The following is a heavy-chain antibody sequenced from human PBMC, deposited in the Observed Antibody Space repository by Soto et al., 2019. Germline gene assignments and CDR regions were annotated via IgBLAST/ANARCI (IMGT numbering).Heavy chain of an antibody. CDR3: ARDVGGVARTKDAFHI. CDR1: GFTFSTYW. D-gene: IGHD3-16*01. V-gene: IGHV3-7*03. J-gene: IGHJ3*02. CDR2: IKEDGSEK. Sequence: GGSLRLSCAASGFTFSTYWMSWVRQAPGKGLEWVANIKEDGSEKYYVDSVEGRFTISRDNAKNSLYLQMTSLRAEDTAVYYCARDVGGVARTKDAFHIWGPGTMLTVS.